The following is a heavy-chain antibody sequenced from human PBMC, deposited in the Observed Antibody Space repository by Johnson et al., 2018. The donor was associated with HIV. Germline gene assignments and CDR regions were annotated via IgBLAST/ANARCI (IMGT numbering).Heavy chain of an antibody. Sequence: QLVESGGGLVQPGRSLRLSCAASGFTFDDYAMHWVRQAPGKGLEWVSGISWNSGSTYYADSVKGRFTISRDNSKNTLYLQMNSLRAEDTAVYYCARGHYYDTGHDAFDIWGQGTMVSVSS. D-gene: IGHD3-22*01. V-gene: IGHV3-9*01. CDR2: ISWNSGST. J-gene: IGHJ3*02. CDR3: ARGHYYDTGHDAFDI. CDR1: GFTFDDYA.